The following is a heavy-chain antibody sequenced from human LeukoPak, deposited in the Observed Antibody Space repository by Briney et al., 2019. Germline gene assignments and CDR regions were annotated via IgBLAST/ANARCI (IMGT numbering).Heavy chain of an antibody. CDR1: GSNFKAYN. CDR3: ARDRGYSYGYDLDY. V-gene: IGHV3-21*01. CDR2: ISSSANYI. Sequence: PGGSLRLSCAASGSNFKAYNMNWIRQAPGKGLEWVSSISSSANYIYYADSLRGRFTISRDNAKNSLYLQMNSLRVEDTAVYYCARDRGYSYGYDLDYWGQGTLITVSS. D-gene: IGHD5-18*01. J-gene: IGHJ4*02.